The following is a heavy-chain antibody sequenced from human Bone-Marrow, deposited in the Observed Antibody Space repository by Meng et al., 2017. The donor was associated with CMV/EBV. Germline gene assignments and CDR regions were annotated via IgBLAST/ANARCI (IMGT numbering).Heavy chain of an antibody. CDR1: GFTFSSYE. CDR2: ISSSGSTI. Sequence: GESLKISCAASGFTFSSYEMNWVRQAPGKGLEWVSYISSSGSTIYYADSVKGRFTISRDNAKNSLYLQMNSLRAEDTAVYYCARDLTYYDFWSGPGIDYWGQGTLVTVSS. D-gene: IGHD3-3*01. CDR3: ARDLTYYDFWSGPGIDY. J-gene: IGHJ4*02. V-gene: IGHV3-48*03.